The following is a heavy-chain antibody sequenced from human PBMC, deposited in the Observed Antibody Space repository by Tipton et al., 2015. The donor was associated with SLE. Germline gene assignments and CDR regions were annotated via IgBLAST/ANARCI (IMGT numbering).Heavy chain of an antibody. J-gene: IGHJ6*02. Sequence: SLRLSCAASEFTFSDYAMHWVRQAPGKGLEWVAAISTHGSNTFYADSVKGRFTISRDNSKNTLYLQMNSLRAGDTAVYYCARVIAAPPYGMDVWGQGTTVTVSS. D-gene: IGHD6-13*01. CDR1: EFTFSDYA. V-gene: IGHV3-30*04. CDR3: ARVIAAPPYGMDV. CDR2: ISTHGSNT.